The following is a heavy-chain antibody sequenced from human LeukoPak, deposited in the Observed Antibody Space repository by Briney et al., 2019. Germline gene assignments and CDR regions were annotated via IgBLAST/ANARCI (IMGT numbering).Heavy chain of an antibody. CDR2: ISGSGGGT. CDR1: GFTFSSFA. CDR3: AKDQRYYDYVWGSYRYPRLDD. J-gene: IGHJ4*02. D-gene: IGHD3-16*02. Sequence: GGSLRLSCAASGFTFSSFAMSWVRQAPGKGLEWVSAISGSGGGTYYADSVKGRFTISRDNSKNTLYLQMNSLRAEDTAVYYCAKDQRYYDYVWGSYRYPRLDDWGQRPLVTVSS. V-gene: IGHV3-23*01.